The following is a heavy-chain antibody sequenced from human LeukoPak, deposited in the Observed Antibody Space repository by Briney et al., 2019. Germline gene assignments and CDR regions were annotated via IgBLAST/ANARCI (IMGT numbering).Heavy chain of an antibody. Sequence: GGSLRLSCAASGFTFSSYAMHWVRQAPGKGLEYVSAISSNGGSTYYANSVKGRFTISRDNSKNTLYLQMGSLRAEDMAVYYCARVLPDKYYYDSSGNDYYYYGMDVWGQGTTVTVSS. CDR3: ARVLPDKYYYDSSGNDYYYYGMDV. J-gene: IGHJ6*02. CDR2: ISSNGGST. CDR1: GFTFSSYA. D-gene: IGHD3-22*01. V-gene: IGHV3-64*01.